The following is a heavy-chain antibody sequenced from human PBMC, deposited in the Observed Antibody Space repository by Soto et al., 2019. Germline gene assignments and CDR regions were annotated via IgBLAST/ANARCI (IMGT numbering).Heavy chain of an antibody. Sequence: QLQLQESGPGLVKPSETLSLTCTVCRGSIQSSTYNWGWIRQPPGKGLEWIGTVYYNGSPYFNPSLKSRLTLSADPSQNQFSLRLASVTAADTAVYYCARQTYLTYFDIWGQGTMVTVSS. D-gene: IGHD3-16*01. CDR2: VYYNGSP. CDR1: RGSIQSSTYN. V-gene: IGHV4-39*01. J-gene: IGHJ3*02. CDR3: ARQTYLTYFDI.